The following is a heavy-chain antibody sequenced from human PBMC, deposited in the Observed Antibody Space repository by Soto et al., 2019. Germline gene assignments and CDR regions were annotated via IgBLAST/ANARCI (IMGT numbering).Heavy chain of an antibody. CDR3: ARDRSGRVXYYFDS. J-gene: IGHJ4*02. CDR1: YGAMRSYY. D-gene: IGHD1-26*01. CDR2: IYTTGST. Sequence: SETLSLTCTVSYGAMRSYYWSWIRQPAGKGLEWICRIYTTGSTNYNPSLTSRVSMSIDTSKNQFSLNLTSVTASDTAVYYCARDRSGRVXYYFDSAGQGAXVXV. V-gene: IGHV4-4*07.